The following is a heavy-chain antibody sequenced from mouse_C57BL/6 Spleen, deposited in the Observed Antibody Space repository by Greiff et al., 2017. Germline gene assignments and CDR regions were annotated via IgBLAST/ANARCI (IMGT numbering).Heavy chain of an antibody. CDR1: GFNIKNTY. V-gene: IGHV14-3*01. D-gene: IGHD2-3*01. CDR3: ASRDGYYDYAMDY. Sequence: EVQLQQSVAELVRPGASVKLSCTASGFNIKNTYMHWVKQRPEQGLEWIGRIDPANGNTKYAPKFQGKATITVDTSSNTAYLQLSSLTSEYTATYYCASRDGYYDYAMDYWGQGTSVTVSS. J-gene: IGHJ4*01. CDR2: IDPANGNT.